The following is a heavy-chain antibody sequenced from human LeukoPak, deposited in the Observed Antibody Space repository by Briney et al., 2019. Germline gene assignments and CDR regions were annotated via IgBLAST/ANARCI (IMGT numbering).Heavy chain of an antibody. D-gene: IGHD6-19*01. V-gene: IGHV3-30*02. CDR1: GFTFSDYA. Sequence: GGSLRLSCAASGFTFSDYAMVWVRHTPGKGLEWMAFIRFDGTNKYYADSVRGRFTISRDNSKNTVFLQMNSLRPEDTAVYYCAKDGYTTGWTFDYWGQGTQVTVSS. J-gene: IGHJ4*02. CDR2: IRFDGTNK. CDR3: AKDGYTTGWTFDY.